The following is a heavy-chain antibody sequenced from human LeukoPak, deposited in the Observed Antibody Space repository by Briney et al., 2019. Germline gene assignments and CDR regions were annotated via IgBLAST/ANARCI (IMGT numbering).Heavy chain of an antibody. Sequence: PSETLSLTCAVYGGSFSGYYWSWIRQPPGKGLEWTGEINHSGSTNYNPSLKSRVTISVDTSKNQFSLKLSSVTAADTAVYYCARGLGLDYWGQGTLVTVSS. D-gene: IGHD7-27*01. J-gene: IGHJ4*02. CDR3: ARGLGLDY. CDR1: GGSFSGYY. V-gene: IGHV4-34*01. CDR2: INHSGST.